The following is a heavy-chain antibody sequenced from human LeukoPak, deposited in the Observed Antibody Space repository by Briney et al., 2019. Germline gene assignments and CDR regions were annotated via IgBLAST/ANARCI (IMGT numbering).Heavy chain of an antibody. D-gene: IGHD6-19*01. CDR1: GGSISSYY. CDR2: IYYSGST. Sequence: SETLSLTCTVSGGSISSYYWSWIRQPPGKGLEWIGYIYYSGSTNYNPSLKSRVTISVDTSKNQFSLKLSSVTAADTAVYYCARELSSSGWYDYWGQGTLVTVSS. J-gene: IGHJ4*02. V-gene: IGHV4-59*01. CDR3: ARELSSSGWYDY.